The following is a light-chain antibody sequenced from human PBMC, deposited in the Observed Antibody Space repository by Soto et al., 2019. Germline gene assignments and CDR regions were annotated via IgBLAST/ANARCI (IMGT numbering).Light chain of an antibody. CDR3: AAWDDSLNGVV. J-gene: IGLJ2*01. CDR2: SNN. V-gene: IGLV1-44*01. CDR1: SSNIGSNT. Sequence: SVLTQPPSASGTPGQRVTISCSGSSSNIGSNTVNWYQQLPGTAPKLLIYSNNQRPSGVPDRFSGSKSGTSASLGISGLQSEDEADYYCAAWDDSLNGVVFGGGTKLTVL.